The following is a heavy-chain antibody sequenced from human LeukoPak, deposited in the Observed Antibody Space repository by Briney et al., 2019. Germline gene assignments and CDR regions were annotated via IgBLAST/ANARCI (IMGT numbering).Heavy chain of an antibody. D-gene: IGHD2-15*01. J-gene: IGHJ4*02. CDR2: IYYTGST. CDR3: ARDFYGSGPDY. CDR1: GGSISRDY. Sequence: SETLSLTCTVSGGSISRDYWSWIRQPRGKGLEWIGYIYYTGSTNYNPSLNSRVTISLETSKNQFSLKLGSVTAADTDVYYCARDFYGSGPDYWGQGTLVTVSS. V-gene: IGHV4-59*01.